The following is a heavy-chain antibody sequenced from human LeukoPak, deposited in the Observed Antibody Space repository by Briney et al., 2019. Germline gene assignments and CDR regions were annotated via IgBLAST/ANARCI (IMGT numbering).Heavy chain of an antibody. CDR2: INHSGST. CDR1: GGSFSGYY. CDR3: ARDRGDSTPFDY. D-gene: IGHD3-10*01. J-gene: IGHJ4*02. V-gene: IGHV4-34*01. Sequence: SETLSLTCAVYGGSFSGYYWSWIRQPPGKGLEWIGEINHSGSTNYNPSLKSRVTISVDTSKNQFSLKLSSVTAADTAVYYCARDRGDSTPFDYWGQGTLVTVSS.